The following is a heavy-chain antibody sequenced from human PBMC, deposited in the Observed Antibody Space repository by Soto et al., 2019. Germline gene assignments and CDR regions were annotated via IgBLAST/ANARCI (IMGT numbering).Heavy chain of an antibody. CDR2: ISYDGSNK. J-gene: IGHJ6*02. CDR1: GFTFSSYG. Sequence: QVQLVESGGGVVQPGRSLRLSCAASGFTFSSYGMHWVRQAPGKGLEWVAVISYDGSNKYYADSVKGRFTISRDNSKNTLYLQMNSLRAEDTAVYYCAKKNCISTSCPYYYYYGMDVWGQGPTVTVSS. V-gene: IGHV3-30*18. D-gene: IGHD2-2*01. CDR3: AKKNCISTSCPYYYYYGMDV.